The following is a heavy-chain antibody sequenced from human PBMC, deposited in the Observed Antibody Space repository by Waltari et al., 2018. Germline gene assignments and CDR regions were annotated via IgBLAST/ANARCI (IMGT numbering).Heavy chain of an antibody. CDR3: AREDNVYNWFDS. CDR1: GFTFSSDW. Sequence: EVQLVESGGGLVQPGGSLRLSCEASGFTFSSDWMSWVRQAPGKGVEWVANIKHDGSEKDYLDYVKGRFTISRDNAKNSLFLQMNSLRVEDTAVYYCAREDNVYNWFDSWGQGTLVTVSS. D-gene: IGHD3-10*02. V-gene: IGHV3-7*01. CDR2: IKHDGSEK. J-gene: IGHJ5*01.